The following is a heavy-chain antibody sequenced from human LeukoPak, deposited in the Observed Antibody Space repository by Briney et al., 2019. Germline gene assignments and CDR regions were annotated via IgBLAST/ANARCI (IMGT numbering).Heavy chain of an antibody. CDR3: ARASEDYYYYYMDV. V-gene: IGHV4-59*01. Sequence: SETLSLTCTVSGGSISSYYWSWIRQPPGKGLEWTGNIHYSGSTNYNPSLKSRVTISVDTSKNQFSLKLSSVTAADTAVYYCARASEDYYYYYMDVWGKGTTVTISS. CDR1: GGSISSYY. J-gene: IGHJ6*03. D-gene: IGHD1-14*01. CDR2: IHYSGST.